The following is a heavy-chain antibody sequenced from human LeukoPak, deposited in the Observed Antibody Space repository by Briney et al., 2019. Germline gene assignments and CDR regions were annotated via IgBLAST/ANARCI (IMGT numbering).Heavy chain of an antibody. D-gene: IGHD3-22*01. V-gene: IGHV3-23*01. J-gene: IGHJ4*02. Sequence: GGSLRLSCVGSGFTFKNYAMSWVRQAPGKGLEWVSAISHSSSSTYYVDSVKGRFTISRDNSKNTLYMQMNSLRAEDTAVYYCAKVINSGYYYYFDYWGQGTLVTVSS. CDR2: ISHSSSST. CDR1: GFTFKNYA. CDR3: AKVINSGYYYYFDY.